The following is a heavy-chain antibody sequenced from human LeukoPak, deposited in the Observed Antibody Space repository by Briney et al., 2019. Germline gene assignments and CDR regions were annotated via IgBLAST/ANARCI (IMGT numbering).Heavy chain of an antibody. J-gene: IGHJ4*02. V-gene: IGHV1-18*04. CDR2: TSAYNGNT. D-gene: IGHD2-2*01. Sequence: WASVKVSCKASGYIFTSYGISWVRQAPGQGLEWMGWTSAYNGNTNYAQKLQGRVTMTTDTSTSTAYMELRSLRSDDTAVYYCARSAIRYCSSTSCWYFDYWGQGTLVTVSS. CDR3: ARSAIRYCSSTSCWYFDY. CDR1: GYIFTSYG.